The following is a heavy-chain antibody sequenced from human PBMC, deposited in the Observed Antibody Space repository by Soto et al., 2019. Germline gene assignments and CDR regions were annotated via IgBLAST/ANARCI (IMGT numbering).Heavy chain of an antibody. D-gene: IGHD3-22*01. J-gene: IGHJ4*02. Sequence: ASVKVSCKASGYTFTSYAMHWVRQAPGQRLEWMGWINAGNGNTKYSQKFQGRVTITRDTSASTAYMELNSLRAEDTAVYYCAREIYDGYDSSGFDHWGQGTLVTVSS. CDR1: GYTFTSYA. CDR3: AREIYDGYDSSGFDH. CDR2: INAGNGNT. V-gene: IGHV1-3*01.